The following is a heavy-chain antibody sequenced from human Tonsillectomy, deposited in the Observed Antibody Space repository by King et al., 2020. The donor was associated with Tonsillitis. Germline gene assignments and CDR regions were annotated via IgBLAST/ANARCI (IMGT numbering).Heavy chain of an antibody. D-gene: IGHD1-26*01. J-gene: IGHJ4*02. V-gene: IGHV1-2*02. Sequence: QLVQSGAEVKKPGASVKVSCKASGYTFTDYYMHWVRQAPGQGLEWMGWINPNSGGTKYAQKFQGRVTMTRDTSINTAYMELSRLRSDDTAVYYCAGVSGASHAVGAIPFDYWGQGTLVTVSS. CDR3: AGVSGASHAVGAIPFDY. CDR1: GYTFTDYY. CDR2: INPNSGGT.